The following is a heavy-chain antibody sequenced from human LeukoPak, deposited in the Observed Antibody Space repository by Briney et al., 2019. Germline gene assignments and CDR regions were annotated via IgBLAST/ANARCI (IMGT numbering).Heavy chain of an antibody. D-gene: IGHD1-1*01. CDR3: AREGSEGYLFDY. Sequence: SQTLSLTCAISGDSVSSSSAAWSWIRQSPSRGLEWLGRTYYRSKWYNDYAVSVKSRITVNPDTSKNQFSLQLNSMTPEDTAVYYCAREGSEGYLFDYWGQGTLVTVSS. V-gene: IGHV6-1*01. CDR2: TYYRSKWYN. CDR1: GDSVSSSSAA. J-gene: IGHJ4*02.